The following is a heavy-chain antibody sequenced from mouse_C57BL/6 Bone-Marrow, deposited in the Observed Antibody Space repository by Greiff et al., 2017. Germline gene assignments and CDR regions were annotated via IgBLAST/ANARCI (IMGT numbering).Heavy chain of an antibody. CDR1: GFSLTSYG. J-gene: IGHJ1*03. CDR2: IWSGGST. D-gene: IGHD1-1*01. V-gene: IGHV2-2*01. CDR3: ARSTTVVGWYFDV. Sequence: VQLQQSGPGLVQPSQSLSITCTVSGFSLTSYGVHWVRQSPGKGLEWLGVIWSGGSTDYNAAFISRLSISKDNSKIQVFFKMNSLQADDTAIYYCARSTTVVGWYFDVWGTGTTVTVSS.